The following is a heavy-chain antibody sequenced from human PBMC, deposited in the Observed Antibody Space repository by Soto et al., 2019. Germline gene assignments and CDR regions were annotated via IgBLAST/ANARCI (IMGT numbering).Heavy chain of an antibody. V-gene: IGHV4-30-4*01. Sequence: SETLSLTCTFSVGSISSGDYYCSWIRQPPGKGLEWIGYIYYSGSTYYNPSLKSRVTISVDTSKNQFSLKLSSVTAADTAVYYCARGVVPADIASPVVDYWGKGTLVTVSS. D-gene: IGHD2-2*01. CDR1: VGSISSGDYY. CDR2: IYYSGST. CDR3: ARGVVPADIASPVVDY. J-gene: IGHJ4*02.